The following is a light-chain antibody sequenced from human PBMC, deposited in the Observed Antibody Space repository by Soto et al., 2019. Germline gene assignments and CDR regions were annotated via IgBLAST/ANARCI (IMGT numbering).Light chain of an antibody. CDR3: QQYKLFSLT. V-gene: IGKV1-5*03. CDR1: QSINNW. Sequence: DIQMTQSPSTLSASVGDRVTITCRASQSINNWLAWYQQKPGKAPKRLIYKTSDLESAVPSRVSGSGSGSESSLTVSSLKPDDFATYYCQQYKLFSLTFGGGTRVEVK. CDR2: KTS. J-gene: IGKJ4*01.